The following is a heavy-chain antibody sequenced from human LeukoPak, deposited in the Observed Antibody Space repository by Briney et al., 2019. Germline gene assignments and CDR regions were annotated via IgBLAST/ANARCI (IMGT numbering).Heavy chain of an antibody. Sequence: GGSLRLSCAASGFTVSSNYMSWVRQAPGKGLEWVSVIYSGGSTYYADSVKGRFTISRDNSKNTLYLQMNSLRAEDTAVYYCARDQIWRGRSLISDYYYYGMDVWGQGTTVTVSS. CDR3: ARDQIWRGRSLISDYYYYGMDV. D-gene: IGHD2/OR15-2a*01. CDR1: GFTVSSNY. CDR2: IYSGGST. V-gene: IGHV3-66*01. J-gene: IGHJ6*02.